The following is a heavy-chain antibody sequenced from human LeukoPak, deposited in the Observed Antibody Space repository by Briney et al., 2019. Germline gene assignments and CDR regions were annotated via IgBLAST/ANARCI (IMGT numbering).Heavy chain of an antibody. Sequence: GGSLRLSCVASGFTFSNYAMSWVRQAPGKGLELVSGIYGSDDKTVYGDAVKGRFTISRDNSKNTLYLQMGSLRTEDTAVYYCAGASPDGFYDYWGQGTLVTVSS. J-gene: IGHJ4*02. V-gene: IGHV3-23*01. CDR1: GFTFSNYA. CDR3: AGASPDGFYDY. CDR2: IYGSDDKT. D-gene: IGHD3-22*01.